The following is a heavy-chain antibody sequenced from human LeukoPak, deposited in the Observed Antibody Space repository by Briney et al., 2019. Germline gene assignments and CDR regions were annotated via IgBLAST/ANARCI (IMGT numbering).Heavy chain of an antibody. CDR1: GFTFRSYA. V-gene: IGHV3-30*18. CDR2: ISYDGRNN. Sequence: GGSLRLSCAASGFTFRSYAMHWVRQGPGKGLEWVAIISYDGRNNHYADHVKGRFPISRDNSKNTLHLQMNSLRAEDTAVYYCAKLGFDSSGSHTLIDYWGQRTQLTVSS. D-gene: IGHD3-22*01. J-gene: IGHJ4*01. CDR3: AKLGFDSSGSHTLIDY.